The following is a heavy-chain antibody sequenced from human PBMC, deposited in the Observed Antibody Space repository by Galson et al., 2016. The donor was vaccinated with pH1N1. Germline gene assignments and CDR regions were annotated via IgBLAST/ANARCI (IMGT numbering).Heavy chain of an antibody. V-gene: IGHV3-23*01. CDR2: ITRGGTT. J-gene: IGHJ5*02. CDR1: GFTFSSFA. Sequence: SLRLSCATSGFTFSSFAMTWVRQAPGKGLEWVAGITRGGTTHYADPVKGRFTISRANSKNTVDLQMSRLRVEDTATYFCVKGDSSGNEYLNKFDPWGQGTLVTVSS. CDR3: VKGDSSGNEYLNKFDP. D-gene: IGHD6-19*01.